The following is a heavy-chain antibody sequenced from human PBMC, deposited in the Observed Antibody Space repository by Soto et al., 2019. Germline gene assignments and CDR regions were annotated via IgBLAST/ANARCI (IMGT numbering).Heavy chain of an antibody. CDR1: GGSISSYY. V-gene: IGHV4-59*01. Sequence: SETLSLTCTVSGGSISSYYWSWFRQPPGKGLEWIGYIYYSGSTNYSPSLKSRVTISIDTSKNQLSLKLNSVTAADTAVYYCARVFRTTVTTGSYYYYYGLYVWGQGTTVTVSS. CDR2: IYYSGST. D-gene: IGHD4-17*01. J-gene: IGHJ6*02. CDR3: ARVFRTTVTTGSYYYYYGLYV.